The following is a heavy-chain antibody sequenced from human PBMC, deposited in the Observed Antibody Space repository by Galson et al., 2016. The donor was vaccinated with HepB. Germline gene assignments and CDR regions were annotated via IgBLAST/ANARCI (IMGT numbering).Heavy chain of an antibody. J-gene: IGHJ4*02. CDR2: IWYDGSNK. D-gene: IGHD1-26*01. CDR3: ARDRTGGSYYVFDY. CDR1: GFTFSSYG. V-gene: IGHV3-33*01. Sequence: SLRLSCAASGFTFSSYGMHWVRQAPGKGLEWVAVIWYDGSNKYYADSVKGRFTISRDNSENTLYLQMNSLRAEDTAVFYCARDRTGGSYYVFDYWGQGTLVTVSS.